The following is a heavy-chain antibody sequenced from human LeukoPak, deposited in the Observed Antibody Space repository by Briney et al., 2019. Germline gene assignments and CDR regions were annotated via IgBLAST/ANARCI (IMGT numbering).Heavy chain of an antibody. V-gene: IGHV1-69*04. CDR1: GGTFSSYA. J-gene: IGHJ6*02. CDR2: IIPISGIA. Sequence: ASVKVSCKASGGTFSSYAISWVRQAPGQGLEWMGRIIPISGIANYAQKFQGRVTITADKSTSTAYMELSSLRSEDTAVYYCASMGYCSGGSCYRIDYYGMDVWGQGTTVTVSS. D-gene: IGHD2-15*01. CDR3: ASMGYCSGGSCYRIDYYGMDV.